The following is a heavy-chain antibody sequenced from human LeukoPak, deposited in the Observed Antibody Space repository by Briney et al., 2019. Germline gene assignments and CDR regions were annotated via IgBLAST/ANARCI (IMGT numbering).Heavy chain of an antibody. Sequence: ASVKVSCKASGYTFTGYYMHWMRQAPGQGLEWMGWINPNSGGTNYAQKFQGRVTMTRDTSISTAYMELSRLRSDDTTVYYCARVPFLEWWERENWFDPWGQGTLVTVSS. J-gene: IGHJ5*02. CDR1: GYTFTGYY. CDR2: INPNSGGT. CDR3: ARVPFLEWWERENWFDP. D-gene: IGHD3-3*01. V-gene: IGHV1-2*02.